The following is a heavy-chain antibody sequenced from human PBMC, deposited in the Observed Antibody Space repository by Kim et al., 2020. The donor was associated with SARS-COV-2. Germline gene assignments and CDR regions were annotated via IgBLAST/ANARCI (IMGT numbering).Heavy chain of an antibody. V-gene: IGHV4-59*08. Sequence: NYTPSLKSRVTISVDTSKNQFSLKLSSVTAADTAVYYCARHEHSGSYYDYWGQGTLVTVSS. D-gene: IGHD1-26*01. CDR3: ARHEHSGSYYDY. J-gene: IGHJ4*02.